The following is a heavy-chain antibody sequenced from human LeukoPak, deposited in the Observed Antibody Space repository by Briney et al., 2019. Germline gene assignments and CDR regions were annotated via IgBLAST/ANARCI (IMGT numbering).Heavy chain of an antibody. D-gene: IGHD1-26*01. CDR3: ATVGVGATTSDY. CDR1: GYTLTELS. CDR2: FDPEDGET. J-gene: IGHJ4*02. Sequence: ASVKVSCKVSGYTLTELSMHWVRQAPGKGREWMGGFDPEDGETIYAQKFQGRVTMTEDTSTDTAYMELSSLRSEDTAVYYCATVGVGATTSDYWGQGTLVTVSS. V-gene: IGHV1-24*01.